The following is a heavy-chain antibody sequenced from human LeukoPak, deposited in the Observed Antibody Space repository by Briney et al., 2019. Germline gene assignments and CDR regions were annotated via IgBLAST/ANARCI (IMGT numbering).Heavy chain of an antibody. CDR1: GDSISSYY. Sequence: SETLSLTCTVSGDSISSYYWSWIRQPAGKGLEWIGRIYISGSTNYNPSLKSRVTMSVDTSKNQFSLQLNSVTPEDTAVYYCARRPTTSQAFDYWGQGTLVTVSS. V-gene: IGHV4-4*07. CDR3: ARRPTTSQAFDY. J-gene: IGHJ4*02. D-gene: IGHD4-17*01. CDR2: IYISGST.